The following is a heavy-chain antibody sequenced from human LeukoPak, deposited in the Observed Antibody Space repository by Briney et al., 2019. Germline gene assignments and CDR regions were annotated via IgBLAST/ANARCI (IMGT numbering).Heavy chain of an antibody. V-gene: IGHV3-48*01. CDR3: ARARLYYYYMDV. Sequence: GGSLRLSCAASGFTFSSYAMHWVRQAPGKGLEWVSYISSSSSTIYYADSVKGRFTISRDNAKNSLYLQMNSLRAEDTAVYYCARARLYYYYMDVWGKGTTVTVSS. CDR2: ISSSSSTI. J-gene: IGHJ6*03. CDR1: GFTFSSYA.